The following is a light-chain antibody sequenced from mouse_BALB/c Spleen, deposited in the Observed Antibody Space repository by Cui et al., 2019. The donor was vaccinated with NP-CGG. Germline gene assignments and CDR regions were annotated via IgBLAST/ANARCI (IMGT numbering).Light chain of an antibody. CDR2: GTK. CDR3: ALWYSNHWV. Sequence: AAVTWASHLTTSPGETVTLTCRSSTGAVTTSNYANWVQEKPDHLFTGLIGGTKNRAPGVPARFSGSLIGGKAVLTITGAQIEDEAIYFCALWYSNHWVFGGGTKLTVL. J-gene: IGLJ1*01. CDR1: TGAVTTSNY. V-gene: IGLV1*01.